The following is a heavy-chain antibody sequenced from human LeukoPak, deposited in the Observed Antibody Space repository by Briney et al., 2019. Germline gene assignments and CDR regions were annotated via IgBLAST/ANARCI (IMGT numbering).Heavy chain of an antibody. J-gene: IGHJ4*02. V-gene: IGHV3-64D*09. CDR1: GFTLSSYS. D-gene: IGHD7-27*01. CDR3: IKDRTGTYSFDY. CDR2: SGGAT. Sequence: GGSLRLSCSASGFTLSSYSMHWVRQAPGKGLEYVSTSGGATYYADSVKGRFTISRDNAKNTLYLQMSSLRAEDTAVYYCIKDRTGTYSFDYWGQGTLVIVSA.